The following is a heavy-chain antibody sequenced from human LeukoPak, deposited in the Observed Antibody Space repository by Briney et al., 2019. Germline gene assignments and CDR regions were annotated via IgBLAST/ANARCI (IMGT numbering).Heavy chain of an antibody. Sequence: GGSLRLSCAASGFTFSSYSMNWVRQAPGKGLEWVSSISSSSSYIYYADSVKGRFAISRDNSNNSLFVQMNSLRAEDTAVYFCAKSRSGSANWALQIFDNWGQGTLDTVSS. CDR1: GFTFSSYS. J-gene: IGHJ4*02. CDR2: ISSSSSYI. CDR3: AKSRSGSANWALQIFDN. V-gene: IGHV3-21*03. D-gene: IGHD1-1*01.